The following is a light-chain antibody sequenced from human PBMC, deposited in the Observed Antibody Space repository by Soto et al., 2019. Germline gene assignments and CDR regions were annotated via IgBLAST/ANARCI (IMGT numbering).Light chain of an antibody. J-gene: IGKJ3*01. CDR3: QQYGRSPRVLFT. Sequence: EIVLTQSPGTLSLSPGERATLSCRASQSVYSSYLAWYQQKPGQAPRLLIYAASRRATGIPDRFSGSGSGTDFPLTISSLEPEDSAVYYCQQYGRSPRVLFTFGPGTKVDIK. V-gene: IGKV3-20*01. CDR2: AAS. CDR1: QSVYSSY.